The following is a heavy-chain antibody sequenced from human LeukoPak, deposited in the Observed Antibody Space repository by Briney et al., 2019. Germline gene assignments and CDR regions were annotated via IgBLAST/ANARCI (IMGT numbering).Heavy chain of an antibody. J-gene: IGHJ4*02. D-gene: IGHD5-18*01. Sequence: TSETLSLTCTVSGGSISSYYWSWIRQPPGKGLEWIGYIYYSGSTNYNPSLKSRVTISVDTSKNQFSLKLSSVTAADTAVYYCARESTSRGYSYGSEVYFDYWGQGTLVTVSS. V-gene: IGHV4-59*01. CDR3: ARESTSRGYSYGSEVYFDY. CDR2: IYYSGST. CDR1: GGSISSYY.